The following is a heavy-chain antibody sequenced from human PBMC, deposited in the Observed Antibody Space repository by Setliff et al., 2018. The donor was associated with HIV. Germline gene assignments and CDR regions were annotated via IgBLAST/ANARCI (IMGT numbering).Heavy chain of an antibody. CDR3: AREIYGGNSRPFDY. CDR1: NASFSDYY. V-gene: IGHV4-34*10. CDR2: INQSGST. J-gene: IGHJ4*02. D-gene: IGHD4-17*01. Sequence: SETLSLTCAVYNASFSDYYRGWIRQAPGKGLEWIGEINQSGSTNYNSSLRSRVAMSINLSKNQFSLKLTSVTAADTAVYYCAREIYGGNSRPFDYWGPGTLVTVSS.